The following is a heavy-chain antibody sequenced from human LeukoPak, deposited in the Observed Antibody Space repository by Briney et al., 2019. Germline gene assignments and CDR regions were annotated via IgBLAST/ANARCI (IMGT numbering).Heavy chain of an antibody. CDR1: GYTFTSYG. J-gene: IGHJ4*02. CDR2: INPNSGGT. D-gene: IGHD6-6*01. Sequence: ASVKVSCKASGYTFTSYGISWVRQAPGQGLEWMGWINPNSGGTNYAQKFQGRVTMTRDTSISTAYMELSRLRSDDTAVYYCVAEYSSSSLDYWGQGTLVTVSS. CDR3: VAEYSSSSLDY. V-gene: IGHV1-2*02.